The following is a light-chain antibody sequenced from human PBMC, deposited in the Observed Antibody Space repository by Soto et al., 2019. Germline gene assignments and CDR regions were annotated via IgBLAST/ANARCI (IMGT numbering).Light chain of an antibody. CDR3: QQAHSFPLT. CDR1: QDISSW. CDR2: AAS. V-gene: IGKV1D-12*01. Sequence: DIQMTQSPSSVSASVGDSVTITCRASQDISSWLAWYQQKPGKAPNLLIYAASILQSGVPSRFSGSGSATDFTLTISSLQPEDVATYYCQQAHSFPLTFGGGTKVEIK. J-gene: IGKJ4*01.